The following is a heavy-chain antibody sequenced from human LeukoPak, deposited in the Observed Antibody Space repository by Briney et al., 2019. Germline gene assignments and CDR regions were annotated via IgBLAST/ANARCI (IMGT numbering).Heavy chain of an antibody. CDR2: INHSGST. Sequence: PSETLSLTCAVYGGSFSGYYWSWIRQPPGKGLEWIGEINHSGSTNYNPSLKSRVTISVDTSKNQFSLKLTSVTAADTAVYYCACAPYYYYGMDVWGQGTTVTVSS. CDR3: ACAPYYYYGMDV. V-gene: IGHV4-34*01. J-gene: IGHJ6*02. CDR1: GGSFSGYY.